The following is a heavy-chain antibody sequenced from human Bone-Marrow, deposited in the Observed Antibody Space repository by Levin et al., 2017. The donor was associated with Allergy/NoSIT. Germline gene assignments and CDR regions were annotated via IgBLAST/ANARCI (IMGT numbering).Heavy chain of an antibody. D-gene: IGHD1-26*01. J-gene: IGHJ4*02. V-gene: IGHV4-30-4*01. Sequence: SQTLSLPCTVSSDSVRSDDYYWAWIRQSPRKGLEWIGYISHTGSTSYNPPLRSRATISVDTSNNRFSLKLTSMTVADAAVYYCARGWGIVAATFDYWGQGTLVTVSS. CDR2: ISHTGST. CDR3: ARGWGIVAATFDY. CDR1: SDSVRSDDYY.